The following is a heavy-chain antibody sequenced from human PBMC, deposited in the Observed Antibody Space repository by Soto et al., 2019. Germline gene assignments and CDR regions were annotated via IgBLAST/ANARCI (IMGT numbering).Heavy chain of an antibody. V-gene: IGHV1-69*01. J-gene: IGHJ6*04. CDR1: RVAFSKFI. D-gene: IGHD6-19*01. CDR2: IIPIFGTA. CDR3: SKVRYSSPMGYYYGMDV. Sequence: QAQLEQSGGEVKKPWSSVKVSCKASRVAFSKFIVTCVRQAPGLGLGWVGGIIPIFGTANYAQKIEGRVTITADEATSTSYMEVNNLRSEDTAVYYCSKVRYSSPMGYYYGMDVWGEGTTVTVSS.